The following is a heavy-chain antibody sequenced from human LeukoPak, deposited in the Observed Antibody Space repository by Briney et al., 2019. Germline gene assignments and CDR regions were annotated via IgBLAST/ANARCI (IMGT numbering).Heavy chain of an antibody. J-gene: IGHJ4*02. CDR2: ISGSGGST. D-gene: IGHD6-13*01. V-gene: IGHV3-23*01. CDR1: GFTFSSYA. CDR3: AKDAAGPEY. Sequence: GGSLRLSCAASGFTFSSYAMSWVRQAPGKGLERVSAISGSGGSTYYADSVKGRFTISRDNSKNTLFLQMNSLRVEDTAIYYCAKDAAGPEYWGQGTRVTVSS.